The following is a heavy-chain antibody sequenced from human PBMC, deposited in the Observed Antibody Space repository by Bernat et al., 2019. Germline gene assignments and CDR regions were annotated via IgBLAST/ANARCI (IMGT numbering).Heavy chain of an antibody. CDR3: ARVEGAYVDFDI. J-gene: IGHJ3*02. CDR1: GGSISTGDYY. Sequence: QVQLQESGPGLVKPSQTLFLICTVSGGSISTGDYYWSWIRQHPGKGLEWIGYIYYSGNTYYNPSLKSRGTISVDTSKNQFSLKLSSVTAADTAVYFCARVEGAYVDFDIWGQGTMVTVSS. D-gene: IGHD4-17*01. CDR2: IYYSGNT. V-gene: IGHV4-31*03.